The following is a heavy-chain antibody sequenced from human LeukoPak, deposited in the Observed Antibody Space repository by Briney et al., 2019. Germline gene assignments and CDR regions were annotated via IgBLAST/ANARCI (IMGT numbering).Heavy chain of an antibody. CDR1: GGSFSGYY. J-gene: IGHJ6*03. D-gene: IGHD2-2*01. CDR2: INRSGST. V-gene: IGHV4-34*01. CDR3: ARGRGYCSSTSCYAGYYYYYYMDV. Sequence: PSETLSLTCAVYGGSFSGYYWSWIRQPPGKGLEWIGEINRSGSTNYNPSLRSRVTISVDTSKNQFSLKLSSVTAADTAVYYCARGRGYCSSTSCYAGYYYYYYMDVWGKGTTVTVSS.